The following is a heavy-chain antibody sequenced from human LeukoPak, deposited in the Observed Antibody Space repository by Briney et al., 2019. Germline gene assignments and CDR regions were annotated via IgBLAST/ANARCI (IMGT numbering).Heavy chain of an antibody. CDR1: GGTFSSYA. CDR2: IIPILGIA. J-gene: IGHJ4*02. Sequence: GASVKVSCKASGGTFSSYAISWVRQAPGQGLEWMGRIIPILGIANYAQKFQGRVTITADKSTSTAYMELSSLRSEDTAVYYCARDSGSYYHQDYWGQGTLVTVSS. CDR3: ARDSGSYYHQDY. D-gene: IGHD1-26*01. V-gene: IGHV1-69*04.